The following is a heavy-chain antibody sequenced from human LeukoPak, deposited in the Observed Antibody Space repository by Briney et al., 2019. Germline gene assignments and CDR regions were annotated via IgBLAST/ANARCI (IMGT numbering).Heavy chain of an antibody. CDR1: GYTFTDHF. J-gene: IGHJ4*02. CDR2: INPNSGGT. CDR3: ARVSYYYDSSGYEM. D-gene: IGHD3-22*01. V-gene: IGHV1-2*02. Sequence: ASVKVSCKASGYTFTDHFMHWVRHAPGQGLEWMGWINPNSGGTSYAQKFKGRVTMTRDTSISTAYMELSRLRSDDTAVYYCARVSYYYDSSGYEMWGQGTLVTVSS.